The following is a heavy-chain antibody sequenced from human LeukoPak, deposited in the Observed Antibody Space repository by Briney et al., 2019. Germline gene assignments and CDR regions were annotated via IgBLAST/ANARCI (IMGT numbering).Heavy chain of an antibody. D-gene: IGHD2-15*01. CDR2: ISAYNGNT. Sequence: ASVKVSCKASGYTFTSYGISWVRQAPGQALEWMGWISAYNGNTNYAQKFQGRVTITADTSTSTAYMELSSLRSDDTAVYYCAREGGGFCSAAACLRREFDYWGQGTLVTVSS. CDR3: AREGGGFCSAAACLRREFDY. CDR1: GYTFTSYG. V-gene: IGHV1-18*01. J-gene: IGHJ4*02.